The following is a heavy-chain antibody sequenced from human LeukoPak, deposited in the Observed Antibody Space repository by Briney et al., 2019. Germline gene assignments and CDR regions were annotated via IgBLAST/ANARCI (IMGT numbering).Heavy chain of an antibody. CDR2: INHSGST. CDR1: GGSFSGYY. V-gene: IGHV4-34*01. Sequence: TASETLSLTCAVYGGSFSGYYWSWIRQPPGKGLEWIGEINHSGSTNYNPSLKSRVTISVDTSKNQFSLKLSSVTAADTAVYYCASRYSSSWYGSHAFDIWGQGTMVTVSS. D-gene: IGHD6-13*01. J-gene: IGHJ3*02. CDR3: ASRYSSSWYGSHAFDI.